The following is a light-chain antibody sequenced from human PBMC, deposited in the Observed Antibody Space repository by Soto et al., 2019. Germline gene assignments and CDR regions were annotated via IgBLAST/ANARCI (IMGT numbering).Light chain of an antibody. V-gene: IGKV3-15*01. CDR1: QSVSSN. CDR3: QQYNNWPPGT. CDR2: GAS. J-gene: IGKJ1*01. Sequence: EIVMTQSPATLSVSPGERATLSCRASQSVSSNLAWYQQKPGQAPRLLIYGASTRATGIPARFSGSGSGTEFTLSISSLQSVDFADYYCQQYNNWPPGTFGQGTKVEIK.